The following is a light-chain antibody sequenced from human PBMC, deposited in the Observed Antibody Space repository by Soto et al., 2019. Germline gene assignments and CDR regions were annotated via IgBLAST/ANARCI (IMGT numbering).Light chain of an antibody. Sequence: VLTQSPATLSLSPGERATLSCGASQSVSSSYLAWYQQKPGLAPRLLIYDASTRATVIPARFSGSGSGTEFTLTISSLQSEDFAVYYCQQYNDWPPITFGQGTRLEIK. CDR3: QQYNDWPPIT. CDR1: QSVSSSY. J-gene: IGKJ5*01. V-gene: IGKV3-15*01. CDR2: DAS.